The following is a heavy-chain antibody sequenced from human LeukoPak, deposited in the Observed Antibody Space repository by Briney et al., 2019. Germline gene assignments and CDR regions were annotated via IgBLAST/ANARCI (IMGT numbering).Heavy chain of an antibody. D-gene: IGHD3-22*01. CDR1: RLTFSTSW. Sequence: GGSLRLSCEASRLTFSTSWMSWVRQAPGKGLEWVASIKQDGSEISYVDSVKGRFTISRDNAKNSLYLQMNSLRAEDTAVYYCARLKGYSSGYYYAFDYWGQGTLVTVSS. CDR2: IKQDGSEI. CDR3: ARLKGYSSGYYYAFDY. V-gene: IGHV3-7*01. J-gene: IGHJ4*02.